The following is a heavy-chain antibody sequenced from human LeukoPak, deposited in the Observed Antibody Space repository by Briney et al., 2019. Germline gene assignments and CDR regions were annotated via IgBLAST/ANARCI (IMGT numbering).Heavy chain of an antibody. CDR1: VFTFSRYS. J-gene: IGHJ3*02. CDR2: ISSSSSYI. D-gene: IGHD4-17*01. V-gene: IGHV3-21*01. Sequence: GGSLRLSCAASVFTFSRYSMNWVRQAPGKRLEWVSSISSSSSYIYYADSVKGRFTISRDNAKNSLYLQMNSLRAEDTAVYYCARDLLGTVTTFHAFDIWGQGTTVTVSS. CDR3: ARDLLGTVTTFHAFDI.